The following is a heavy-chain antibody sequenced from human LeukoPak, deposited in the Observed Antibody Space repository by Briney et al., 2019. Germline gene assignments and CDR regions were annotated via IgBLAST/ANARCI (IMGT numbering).Heavy chain of an antibody. D-gene: IGHD6-19*01. CDR3: ATPIVVPGPGGALDM. J-gene: IGHJ3*02. CDR2: IYSGGTT. CDR1: GFTVSTNY. V-gene: IGHV3-66*01. Sequence: GGSLRLSCAASGFTVSTNYMTWVRQAPGKGLECVSVIYSGGTTYYPDSVKGRFTISRDNSKNILYLQMNSLRSEDTAVNYCATPIVVPGPGGALDMWAQGTIVPVSS.